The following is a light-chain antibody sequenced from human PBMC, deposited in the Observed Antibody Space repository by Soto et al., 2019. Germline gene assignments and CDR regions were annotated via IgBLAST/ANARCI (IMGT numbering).Light chain of an antibody. CDR2: DAS. V-gene: IGKV1-5*01. CDR1: QSISNR. Sequence: DIPMTQSPSTLSASVVDTVTITCRASQSISNRLAWYQQKPGKAPKVLIYDASSLESGVTSRFSGSGSATEFILTISSLQPDDFATYHCQHYGGVWTFGQGTKVDIK. J-gene: IGKJ1*01. CDR3: QHYGGVWT.